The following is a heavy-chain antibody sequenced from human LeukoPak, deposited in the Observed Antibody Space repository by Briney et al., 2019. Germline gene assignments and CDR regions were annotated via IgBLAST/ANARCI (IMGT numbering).Heavy chain of an antibody. D-gene: IGHD4-17*01. CDR2: ISYDGSTK. CDR1: GFTFSSYA. J-gene: IGHJ3*02. CDR3: ATTVTTEDAFDI. Sequence: PGGSLRLSCAVSGFTFSSYAMHWVRQAPGKGLEWVAVISYDGSTKYNADSVKGRFTISRDNSKNTLYLQMNSLRAEDTAVYYCATTVTTEDAFDIWGQGTMVTVSS. V-gene: IGHV3-30*04.